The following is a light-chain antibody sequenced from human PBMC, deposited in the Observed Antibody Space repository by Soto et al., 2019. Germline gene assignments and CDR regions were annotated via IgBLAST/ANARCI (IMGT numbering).Light chain of an antibody. CDR3: QQYNNYPIT. J-gene: IGKJ5*01. V-gene: IGKV3-20*01. Sequence: EIVLTQSPGTLSLSPGERATLSCRASESFSSNYLVWYQQKRGQVPRLLIYATSTLQPGVPSKFSGSGSGTDFTLTISSLQPEDFATYYCQQYNNYPITFGQGTRLEIK. CDR1: ESFSSNY. CDR2: ATS.